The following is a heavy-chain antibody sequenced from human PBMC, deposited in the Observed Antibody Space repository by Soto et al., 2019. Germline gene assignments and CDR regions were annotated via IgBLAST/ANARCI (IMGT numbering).Heavy chain of an antibody. J-gene: IGHJ6*02. CDR1: GYTFTSYV. CDR2: ISAYNGNT. Sequence: QVQLVQSGAEVKKPGASVKVSCRASGYTFTSYVISWVRQAPAQGLEWMGWISAYNGNTNFAQKLQGRVTMTTDTSTSTAYMELRSLRSDDTAVYNCARVVATVAGPYGMDVWGQGTTVTVSS. D-gene: IGHD6-19*01. CDR3: ARVVATVAGPYGMDV. V-gene: IGHV1-18*01.